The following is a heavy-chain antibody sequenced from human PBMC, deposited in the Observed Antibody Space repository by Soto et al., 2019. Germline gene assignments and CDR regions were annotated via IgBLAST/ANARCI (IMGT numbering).Heavy chain of an antibody. Sequence: ASVKVSCKASGYTFTGYYIHWVRQAPGQGLEWMGWASPNSGGADYAQKFQGRVTMTRDTSVSSAYMELSSLTSDDTAVYYCARANSGDDDEFDYWGQGTPVTVSS. CDR3: ARANSGDDDEFDY. CDR1: GYTFTGYY. D-gene: IGHD5-12*01. V-gene: IGHV1-2*02. CDR2: ASPNSGGA. J-gene: IGHJ4*02.